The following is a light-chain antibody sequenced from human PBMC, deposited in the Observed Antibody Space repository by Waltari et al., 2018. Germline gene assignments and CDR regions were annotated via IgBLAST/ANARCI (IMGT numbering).Light chain of an antibody. J-gene: IGLJ2*01. CDR2: QDS. V-gene: IGLV3-1*01. CDR3: QAWDSSTAEV. Sequence: SYELTQPPSVSVSPGQTASITCSGDKLGDKYACWYQQKPGQSPVLVIYQDSKRPSGIPGRFSGSNSGNTATLTISGTQAMDEADYYCQAWDSSTAEVFGGGTKLTVL. CDR1: KLGDKY.